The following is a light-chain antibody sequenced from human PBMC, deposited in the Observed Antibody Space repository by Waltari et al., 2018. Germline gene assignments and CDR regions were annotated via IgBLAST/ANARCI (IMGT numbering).Light chain of an antibody. CDR3: SSYITSSTLEL. CDR1: SSDTGGYTY. CDR2: DVS. J-gene: IGLJ2*01. Sequence: QSALTQPASVSGSPGQSITISCPGTSSDTGGYTYVSWYQQHPGKAPKLMIYDVSNRPSGVSNRFSGSKSGNTASLTISGLQAEDEADYYCSSYITSSTLELFGGGTSLTVL. V-gene: IGLV2-14*03.